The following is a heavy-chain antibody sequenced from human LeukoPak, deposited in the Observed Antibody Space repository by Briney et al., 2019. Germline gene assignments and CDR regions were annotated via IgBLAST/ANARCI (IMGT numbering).Heavy chain of an antibody. D-gene: IGHD4-17*01. CDR1: GGSISSYD. CDR3: ARVSGTSYGDYLDY. CDR2: IYYSGST. Sequence: PSETLSLTCTVSGGSISSYDWSWIRQTPGKGLEWIGYIYYSGSTNYNPSLKSRVTISVDTSKNQFSLKLSSVTAADTAVYYCARVSGTSYGDYLDYWGQGIVVTVSS. J-gene: IGHJ4*02. V-gene: IGHV4-59*01.